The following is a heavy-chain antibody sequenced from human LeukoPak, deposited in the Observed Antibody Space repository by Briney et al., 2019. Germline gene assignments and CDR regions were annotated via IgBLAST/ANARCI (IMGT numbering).Heavy chain of an antibody. CDR2: INPNSGVT. Sequence: ASVKVSCKASGYTFTGYYIHWVRQAPGQGLEWMGWINPNSGVTHYPQKFQGRVTLTRDTSVRTAYMEVSSLRSDDTAVYYCARAQPDTAMVQPSYHFDPWGQGTLVTVSS. CDR1: GYTFTGYY. V-gene: IGHV1-2*02. J-gene: IGHJ5*02. D-gene: IGHD5-18*01. CDR3: ARAQPDTAMVQPSYHFDP.